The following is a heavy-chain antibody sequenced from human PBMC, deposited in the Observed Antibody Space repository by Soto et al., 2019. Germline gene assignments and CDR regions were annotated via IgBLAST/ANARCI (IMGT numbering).Heavy chain of an antibody. CDR3: ARVPTTVTTPGMDV. Sequence: GGSLRLSCAASGFTFSSYWMHWVRQAPGEGLMWVSRINPDGSTTSYADSVKGRFTISRDNAKNTLYLQMNSLRVEDTAVYYRARVPTTVTTPGMDVWGQGTTVTVSS. J-gene: IGHJ6*02. CDR1: GFTFSSYW. D-gene: IGHD4-4*01. CDR2: INPDGSTT. V-gene: IGHV3-74*01.